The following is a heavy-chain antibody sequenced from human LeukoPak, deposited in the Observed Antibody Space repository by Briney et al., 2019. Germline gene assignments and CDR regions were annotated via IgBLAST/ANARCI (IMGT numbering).Heavy chain of an antibody. CDR1: GYTFTGYY. J-gene: IGHJ4*02. CDR2: INPNSGGT. V-gene: IGHV1-2*02. CDR3: ARTYGSGSYSHFDY. Sequence: ASVKVSCKASGYTFTGYYMHWVRQAPGQGLEWMGWINPNSGGTNYAQKFQGRVTMTRDTSISTAYMELRSLRSDDTAVYYCARTYGSGSYSHFDYWGQGTLVTVSS. D-gene: IGHD3-10*01.